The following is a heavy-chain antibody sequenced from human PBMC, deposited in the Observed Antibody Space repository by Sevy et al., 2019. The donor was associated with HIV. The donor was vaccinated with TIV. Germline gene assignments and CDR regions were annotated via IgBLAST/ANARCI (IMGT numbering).Heavy chain of an antibody. CDR3: ARDLEFYDYGDYGPAFMPDY. J-gene: IGHJ4*02. D-gene: IGHD4-17*01. CDR2: IWFDGSNT. Sequence: GGCLRLSCAASGFTFSTYGMHWVRQAPGKGLEWIAVIWFDGSNTYYADSVKGRFTISRDIAKNSLHLLMNSLRADDTAVYYSARDLEFYDYGDYGPAFMPDYWGQGTLVTVSS. CDR1: GFTFSTYG. V-gene: IGHV3-33*01.